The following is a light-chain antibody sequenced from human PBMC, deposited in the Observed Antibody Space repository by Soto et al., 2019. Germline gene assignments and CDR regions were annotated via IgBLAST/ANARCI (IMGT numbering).Light chain of an antibody. V-gene: IGLV1-40*01. CDR2: DST. CDR3: QSYDSSLRGVV. CDR1: TTNIGAGYD. Sequence: QSVLTQPPSLSGAPGQTVTISCTGNTTNIGAGYDVHWYQHFPGTAPKLLIYDSTNRHSGVPDRFSASKSATSASLAITGLPADDDADFYCQSYDSSLRGVVFGGGTKLTVL. J-gene: IGLJ3*02.